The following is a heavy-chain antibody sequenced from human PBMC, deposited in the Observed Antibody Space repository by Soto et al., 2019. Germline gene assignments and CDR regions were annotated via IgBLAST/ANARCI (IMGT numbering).Heavy chain of an antibody. J-gene: IGHJ4*01. CDR3: ARLVECKRPYNFDY. CDR1: GYTFTSYA. CDR2: INAGNGNT. Sequence: ASVKVSCKASGYTFTSYAMHWVRQAPGQRLEWMGWINAGNGNTKYSQKFQGRVTITRDTSASTAYMELSSLRSEDTAVYYCARLVECKRPYNFDYWGHGTLVTVS. D-gene: IGHD3-16*01. V-gene: IGHV1-3*01.